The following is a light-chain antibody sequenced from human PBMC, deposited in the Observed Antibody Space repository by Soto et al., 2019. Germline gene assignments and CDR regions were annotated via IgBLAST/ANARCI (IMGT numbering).Light chain of an antibody. V-gene: IGKV1-13*02. CDR1: QDIRGA. CDR3: QQFNSYPIT. J-gene: IGKJ5*01. CDR2: DVS. Sequence: AIQVAQSPSSLSASVGDRVTITCRASQDIRGALAWYQQKPGKAPRLLIFDVSTLETGVPSRFSGGGSGTDFTLTISSPQPEDFGTYYCQQFNSYPITFGHGTRLEIK.